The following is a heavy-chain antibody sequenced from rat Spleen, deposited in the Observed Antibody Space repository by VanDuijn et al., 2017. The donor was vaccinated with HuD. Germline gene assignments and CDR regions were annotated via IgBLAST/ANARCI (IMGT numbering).Heavy chain of an antibody. CDR1: GFTFNNYD. D-gene: IGHD4-3*01. CDR2: ISPSGGGT. CDR3: ARQYTSGYSNWFTY. J-gene: IGHJ3*01. V-gene: IGHV5S13*01. Sequence: EVQLVESGGGLVQPGRSLQLSCAASGFTFNNYDMAWVRQTPTKGLEWVASISPSGGGTYYRDSVKGRFTVSRDNARSTQYLQMDSLRAEDTATYYCARQYTSGYSNWFTYWGQGTLVTVSS.